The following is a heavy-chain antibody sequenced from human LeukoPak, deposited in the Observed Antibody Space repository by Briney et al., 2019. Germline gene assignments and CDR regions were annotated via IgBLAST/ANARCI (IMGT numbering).Heavy chain of an antibody. J-gene: IGHJ4*02. CDR2: ISAYNGNT. V-gene: IGHV1-18*01. D-gene: IGHD1-26*01. Sequence: GASVKVSCKASGYTFTSYGISWVRQAPGQGLEWMGWISAYNGNTNYAQKLQGRVTMTTDTSTSTAYMELRSLRSDDTAVYYCARVFVGATSTSMYYFDYWGQGTLVTVSS. CDR3: ARVFVGATSTSMYYFDY. CDR1: GYTFTSYG.